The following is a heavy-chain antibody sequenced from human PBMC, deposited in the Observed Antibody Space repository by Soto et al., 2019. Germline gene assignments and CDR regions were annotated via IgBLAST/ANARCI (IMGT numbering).Heavy chain of an antibody. V-gene: IGHV1-69*01. D-gene: IGHD6-6*01. Sequence: QVQLVQSGAEVKKRGSSVTVSCTASGGTFSSYAVNWVRQAPGQGLEGMGVVIPKASQPKYAQKFQGRVTITADSSTAYMEVSSLTSDDTAVDYCARESSSPNFFYYGMDVWGQGTTVIVSS. J-gene: IGHJ6*02. CDR1: GGTFSSYA. CDR2: VIPKASQP. CDR3: ARESSSPNFFYYGMDV.